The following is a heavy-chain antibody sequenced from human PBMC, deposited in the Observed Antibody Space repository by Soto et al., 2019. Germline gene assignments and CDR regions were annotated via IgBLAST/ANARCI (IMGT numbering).Heavy chain of an antibody. Sequence: QVQLVQSGAEVVKPGASVRVSCKASGFTLTNYYIHWLRQTPGQGLEWMGIINPSSGDTHYAQKFQGRVTMTRDTSTSTVYLEVSGLRSDDTALYYCARRLLGGPGEWWFDPWGQGTLVTVSS. D-gene: IGHD3-10*01. CDR2: INPSSGDT. CDR1: GFTLTNYY. CDR3: ARRLLGGPGEWWFDP. V-gene: IGHV1-46*01. J-gene: IGHJ5*02.